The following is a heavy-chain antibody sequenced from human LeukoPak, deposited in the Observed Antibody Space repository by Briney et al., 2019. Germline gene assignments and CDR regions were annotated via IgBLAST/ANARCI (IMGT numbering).Heavy chain of an antibody. Sequence: GGSLRLSCAASGFTFSNYAMSWVRQAPGKGLEWVSFFYKGDSTHYAESVRGRFTISRDNSKNTLYLLMNSLIPEDTAVYYCAREVVSSPSYFDSWGQGTLVTVSS. CDR3: AREVVSSPSYFDS. CDR2: FYKGDST. D-gene: IGHD2-15*01. V-gene: IGHV3-53*01. J-gene: IGHJ4*02. CDR1: GFTFSNYA.